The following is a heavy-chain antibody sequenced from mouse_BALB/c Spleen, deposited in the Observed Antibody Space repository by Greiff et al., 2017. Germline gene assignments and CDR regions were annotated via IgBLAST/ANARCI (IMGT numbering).Heavy chain of an antibody. CDR1: GFSLTSYG. Sequence: VQRVESGPGLVQPSQSLSITCTVSGFSLTSYGVHWVRQSPGKGLEWLGMIWGDGSTDYNSALKSRLSISKDNSKSQVFLKMNSLQTDDTARYYCARDSSGYVNYFDYWGQGTTLTVSS. J-gene: IGHJ2*01. D-gene: IGHD3-1*01. CDR2: IWGDGST. V-gene: IGHV2-6-7*01. CDR3: ARDSSGYVNYFDY.